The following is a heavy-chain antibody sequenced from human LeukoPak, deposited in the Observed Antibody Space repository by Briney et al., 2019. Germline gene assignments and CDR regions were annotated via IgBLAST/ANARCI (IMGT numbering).Heavy chain of an antibody. Sequence: PSETLSLTCAVYGGSFSGYYWSWIRQPPGKGLEWIGEINHSGSTNYNPSLKSRVTISVDTSKNQFSLKLGSVTAADTAVYYCARVGYYDYVWGSYRYTDYWGQGTLVTVSS. D-gene: IGHD3-16*02. CDR2: INHSGST. CDR1: GGSFSGYY. CDR3: ARVGYYDYVWGSYRYTDY. J-gene: IGHJ4*02. V-gene: IGHV4-34*01.